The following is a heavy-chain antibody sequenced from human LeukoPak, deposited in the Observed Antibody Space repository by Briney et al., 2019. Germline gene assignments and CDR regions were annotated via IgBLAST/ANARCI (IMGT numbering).Heavy chain of an antibody. J-gene: IGHJ3*02. CDR1: GGSISSYY. V-gene: IGHV4-59*12. Sequence: SETLSLTCTVSGGSISSYYWSWIRQPPGKGLEWIGNIFYSGSTYYSPSLKSRVTISLDTSRNQFSLKLTSVTAADTAVYYCAKSNGYGLVDIWGQGTMVTVSS. CDR3: AKSNGYGLVDI. D-gene: IGHD3-10*01. CDR2: IFYSGST.